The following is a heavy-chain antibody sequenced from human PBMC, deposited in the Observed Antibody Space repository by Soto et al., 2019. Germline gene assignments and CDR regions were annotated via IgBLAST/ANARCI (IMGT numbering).Heavy chain of an antibody. V-gene: IGHV1-69*12. J-gene: IGHJ4*02. D-gene: IGHD5-18*01. CDR2: IIPIFGIA. CDR3: TREAKQLWEEYYFDY. Sequence: QVQLVQSGAEVKKPGSSVKVSCKASGGTFRSYTISWVRQAPGQGLEWMGGIIPIFGIAKYAQNFQGRVTITADESTSTAYMELSSLRSEDTAVYYCTREAKQLWEEYYFDYWGQGTLVIVSS. CDR1: GGTFRSYT.